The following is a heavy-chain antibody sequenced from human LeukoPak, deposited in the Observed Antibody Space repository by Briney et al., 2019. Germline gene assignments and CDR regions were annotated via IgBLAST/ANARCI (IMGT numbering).Heavy chain of an antibody. CDR1: GYTFTSYY. V-gene: IGHV1-46*01. CDR3: AIGVRIQWPLI. D-gene: IGHD5-12*01. Sequence: ASVTVSCKASGYTFTSYYMHWVRQAPGQGLEWMGIINPSGDSTSYTQKFQGRVTMTRDTSTSTVYMELSSLRSDDTAVYYWAIGVRIQWPLIWGQGTMVTVSS. J-gene: IGHJ3*02. CDR2: INPSGDST.